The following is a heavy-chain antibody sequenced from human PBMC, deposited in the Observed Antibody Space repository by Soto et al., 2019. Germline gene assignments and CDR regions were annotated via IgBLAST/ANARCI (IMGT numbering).Heavy chain of an antibody. V-gene: IGHV4-4*02. CDR1: GGSISSSNW. Sequence: SETLSLTCAVSGGSISSSNWWSLFRQPPGKGLEWIGEIYHSGSTNYNPSLKSRVTISVDNSKNQFSLKLSSVTAADTAVYYCASTVAGNVDYWGQGTLVTVSS. CDR3: ASTVAGNVDY. J-gene: IGHJ4*02. D-gene: IGHD6-19*01. CDR2: IYHSGST.